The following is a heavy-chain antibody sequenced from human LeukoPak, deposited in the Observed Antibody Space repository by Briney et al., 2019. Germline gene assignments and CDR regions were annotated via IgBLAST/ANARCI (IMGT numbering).Heavy chain of an antibody. CDR2: IDPSDSYT. V-gene: IGHV5-10-1*01. J-gene: IGHJ3*02. D-gene: IGHD3-10*01. CDR3: ASTSGSYYPLDAFDI. Sequence: GESLKISCKGSGYSFTSYWISWLRQMPGKGLEWMGRIDPSDSYTNYSPSFQGHVTISADKSISTAYLQWSSLKASDTAMYYCASTSGSYYPLDAFDIWGQGTMVTVSS. CDR1: GYSFTSYW.